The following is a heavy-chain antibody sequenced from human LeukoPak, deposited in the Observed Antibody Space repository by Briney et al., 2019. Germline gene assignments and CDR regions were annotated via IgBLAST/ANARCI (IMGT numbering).Heavy chain of an antibody. CDR3: ARDGFDYYDSSGFSSFDY. CDR2: ISGGGAGI. CDR1: GFTFSNCA. D-gene: IGHD3-22*01. J-gene: IGHJ4*02. V-gene: IGHV3-23*01. Sequence: PGGSLRLSCAASGFTFSNCAMSWVRQAPGKGLQWVSAISGGGAGIYYADSVKGRFTISRDNSKNTVYLQMNSLRAEDTAVDFCARDGFDYYDSSGFSSFDYWGQGTLVTVSS.